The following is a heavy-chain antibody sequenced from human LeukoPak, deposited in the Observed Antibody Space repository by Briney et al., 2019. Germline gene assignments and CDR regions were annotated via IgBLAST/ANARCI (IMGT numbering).Heavy chain of an antibody. CDR1: GGSFSGYY. CDR3: ARGVVVDLFDP. Sequence: SETLSLTCAVYGGSFSGYYWSWIRQPPGKGLEWNGEINHSGSTNYNPSLKSRVTISVDTSKNQFSLKLSSVTAADTAVYYCARGVVVDLFDPWGQGTLVTVSS. J-gene: IGHJ5*02. D-gene: IGHD2-15*01. CDR2: INHSGST. V-gene: IGHV4-34*01.